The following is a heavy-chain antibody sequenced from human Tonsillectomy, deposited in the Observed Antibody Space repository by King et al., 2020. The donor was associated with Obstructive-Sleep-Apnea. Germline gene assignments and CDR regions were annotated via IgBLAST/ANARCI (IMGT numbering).Heavy chain of an antibody. Sequence: QVQLQQWGAGLLKPSETLSLTCAVYGGSFSGYYWSWIRQPPGKGLEWIGEINHSGSTNYNPSLKSRVTIAVDTSKNQFSLKLSSVTAADTAVYYCARAKGYCSSTSCYPREFDPWGQGTLVTVSS. J-gene: IGHJ5*02. D-gene: IGHD2-2*01. CDR3: ARAKGYCSSTSCYPREFDP. V-gene: IGHV4-34*01. CDR1: GGSFSGYY. CDR2: INHSGST.